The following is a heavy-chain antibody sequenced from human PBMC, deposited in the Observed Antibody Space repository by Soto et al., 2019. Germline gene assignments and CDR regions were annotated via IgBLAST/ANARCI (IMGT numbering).Heavy chain of an antibody. CDR2: IYYSGST. D-gene: IGHD4-17*01. V-gene: IGHV4-39*01. Sequence: QLQLQESGPGLVKPSETLSLTCSVSGGSISSSSFYWGWIRQPPGKGLEWIGSIYYSGSTYYHPSFKTRVTISVDLSQNQFSLKLTSVTAADTAVYYCATSHGATYGDYGGGFNYWGQGTLVTVSS. CDR1: GGSISSSSFY. CDR3: ATSHGATYGDYGGGFNY. J-gene: IGHJ4*02.